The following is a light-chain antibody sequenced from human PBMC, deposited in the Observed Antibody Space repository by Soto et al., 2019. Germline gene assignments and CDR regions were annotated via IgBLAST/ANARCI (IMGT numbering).Light chain of an antibody. V-gene: IGLV1-51*01. CDR2: DNN. Sequence: QSVLTQPPSVSAAPGQKVTISCSGSSSNIGNNYVSWYQQLPGTAPKLLIYDNNKRPSGIPDRFSGSKSGPSATLDITGLQTGDEADYYCGTWDSSLSGGVFGGGTKVTVL. CDR3: GTWDSSLSGGV. CDR1: SSNIGNNY. J-gene: IGLJ3*02.